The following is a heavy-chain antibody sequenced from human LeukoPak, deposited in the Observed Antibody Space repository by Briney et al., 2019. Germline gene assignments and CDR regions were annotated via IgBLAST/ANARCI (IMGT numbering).Heavy chain of an antibody. D-gene: IGHD6-13*01. CDR1: GYTFTGYY. J-gene: IGHJ4*02. CDR2: INPNSGGT. Sequence: ASVKVSCKASGYTFTGYYMHWVRQAPGQGPEWMGWINPNSGGTNYAQKFQGRVTMTGDTSINTVYMELGRLRSDDTAIYYCARDVGSSWYADYWGQGTLVTVSS. V-gene: IGHV1-2*02. CDR3: ARDVGSSWYADY.